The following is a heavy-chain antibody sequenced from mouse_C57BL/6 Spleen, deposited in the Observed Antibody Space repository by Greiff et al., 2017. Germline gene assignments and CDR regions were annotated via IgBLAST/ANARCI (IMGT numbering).Heavy chain of an antibody. CDR3: ARDYGSSWSWFAY. D-gene: IGHD1-1*01. J-gene: IGHJ3*01. CDR2: ISDGGSYT. CDR1: GFTFSSYA. V-gene: IGHV5-4*01. Sequence: EVQGVESGGGLVKPGGSLKLSCAASGFTFSSYALSWVRPTPEKRLEWVATISDGGSYTYYPDNVKGRFTISRDNAKNNLYLQMSHLKSEDTAMYYCARDYGSSWSWFAYWGQGTLVTVSA.